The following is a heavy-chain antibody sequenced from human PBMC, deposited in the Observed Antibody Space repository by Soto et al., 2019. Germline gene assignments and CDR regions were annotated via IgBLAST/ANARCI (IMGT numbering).Heavy chain of an antibody. CDR1: GFTFRTYS. CDR2: ISSRGTHI. J-gene: IGHJ6*02. D-gene: IGHD2-21*01. Sequence: ESGGGLVTPGGSLRLSCAASGFTFRTYSMNWVRQAPGKGLEWVSSISSRGTHIYYADSMKGRFTISRDNGKDSLYLQMDSLRAEDTAVYYCARVEVVNYYYTMDVWGQGTTVTVSS. CDR3: ARVEVVNYYYTMDV. V-gene: IGHV3-21*01.